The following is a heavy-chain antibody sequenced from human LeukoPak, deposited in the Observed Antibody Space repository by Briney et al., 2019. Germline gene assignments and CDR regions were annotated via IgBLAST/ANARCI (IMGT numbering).Heavy chain of an antibody. V-gene: IGHV3-23*01. CDR3: AIKLPGSFPFDQ. J-gene: IGHJ4*02. CDR1: GVTFSTYA. Sequence: GGSLRLSCAASGVTFSTYAMAWVRQAPGKGLEWVSSIGGGGGDISYADSVKGRSTISRDNSKNMLYLQMNSLRAEDTAVYYCAIKLPGSFPFDQWGQGTLVTVSS. D-gene: IGHD1-7*01. CDR2: IGGGGGDI.